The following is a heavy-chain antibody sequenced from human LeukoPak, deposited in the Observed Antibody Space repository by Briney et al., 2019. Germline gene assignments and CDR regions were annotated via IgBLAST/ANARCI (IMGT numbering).Heavy chain of an antibody. CDR1: GFTFSSYG. CDR2: ISYDGSNK. J-gene: IGHJ4*02. V-gene: IGHV3-30*18. D-gene: IGHD5-18*01. CDR3: AKGGPPRYSYGPLPDY. Sequence: GGSLRLSCAASGFTFSSYGMHWVRQAPGKGLGWVAVISYDGSNKYYADSVKGRFTISRDNSKNTLYLQMNSLRAEDTAVYYCAKGGPPRYSYGPLPDYWGQRTLVTVSS.